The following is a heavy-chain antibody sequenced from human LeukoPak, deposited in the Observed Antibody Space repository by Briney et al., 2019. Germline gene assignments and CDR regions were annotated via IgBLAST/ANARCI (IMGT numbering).Heavy chain of an antibody. V-gene: IGHV4-59*01. J-gene: IGHJ4*02. Sequence: PSETLSLTCTVSGGSISSYYWSWIRQPPGKGLEWIGYIYYSGSTNYNPSLKSRVTISVDTSKNQFSLKLSSVTAADTAVYYCARGSTMVRGVIISDYWGQGTLVTVSS. CDR1: GGSISSYY. CDR2: IYYSGST. D-gene: IGHD3-10*01. CDR3: ARGSTMVRGVIISDY.